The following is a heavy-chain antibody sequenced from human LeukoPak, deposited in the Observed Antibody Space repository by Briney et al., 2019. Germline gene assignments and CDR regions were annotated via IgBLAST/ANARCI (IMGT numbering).Heavy chain of an antibody. Sequence: GGSLRLSCAASGFTVSSNYMSWVRQAPGKGLEWVSVIYSGGSTYYADSVKGRFTISRHNSKNTLYLQMNSLRAEDTAVYYCARGYYYGSGSYPFDYWGQGTPVTVSS. CDR1: GFTVSSNY. CDR2: IYSGGST. J-gene: IGHJ4*02. V-gene: IGHV3-53*04. D-gene: IGHD3-10*01. CDR3: ARGYYYGSGSYPFDY.